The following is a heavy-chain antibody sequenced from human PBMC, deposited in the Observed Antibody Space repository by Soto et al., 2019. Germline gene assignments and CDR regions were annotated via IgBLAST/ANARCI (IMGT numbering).Heavy chain of an antibody. CDR1: GFTFSSYG. CDR2: ISYDGSNK. D-gene: IGHD3-16*01. V-gene: IGHV3-30*18. Sequence: QVQLVESGGGVVQPGRSLRLSCAASGFTFSSYGMHWVRQAPGKGLEWVAVISYDGSNKYYADSVKGRFTISRDNFKNTLYLQMNILRAEDTVVFYCAKEGEYYFDYWGQGTLVTVSS. J-gene: IGHJ4*02. CDR3: AKEGEYYFDY.